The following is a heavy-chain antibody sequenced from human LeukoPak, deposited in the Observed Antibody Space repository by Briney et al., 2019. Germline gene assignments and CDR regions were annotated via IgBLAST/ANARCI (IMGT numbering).Heavy chain of an antibody. Sequence: PSETLSLTCTVSGGSHSSSSYYWGWIRQPSGKGLEWIGSIYYSGSTYYNPSLKSRVTISVDTSKNQFSLKLSSVTAADTAVYYCARTTEGGYSYGYFYYYYMDVWGKGTTVTVSS. V-gene: IGHV4-39*07. CDR3: ARTTEGGYSYGYFYYYYMDV. J-gene: IGHJ6*03. D-gene: IGHD5-18*01. CDR1: GGSHSSSSYY. CDR2: IYYSGST.